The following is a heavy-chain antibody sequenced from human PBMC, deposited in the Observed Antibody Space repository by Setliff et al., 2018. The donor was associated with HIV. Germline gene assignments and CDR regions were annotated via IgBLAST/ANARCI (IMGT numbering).Heavy chain of an antibody. CDR2: IIPIFGTT. CDR1: GGTFSSFA. V-gene: IGHV1-69*13. J-gene: IGHJ4*02. CDR3: TLGYCSVGSCYSVDFDY. D-gene: IGHD2-15*01. Sequence: ASVKVSCKASGGTFSSFAINWVRQAPGQGLEWMGGIIPIFGTTNYAPRLHGRVTITADESTDTAYMELNSLRSEDTAFYYCTLGYCSVGSCYSVDFDYWGQGTLVTVSS.